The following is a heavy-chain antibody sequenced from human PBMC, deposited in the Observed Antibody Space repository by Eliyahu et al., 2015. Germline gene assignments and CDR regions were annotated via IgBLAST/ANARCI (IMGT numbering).Heavy chain of an antibody. CDR2: INHSGST. J-gene: IGHJ4*02. V-gene: IGHV4-34*01. D-gene: IGHD6-6*01. CDR1: GGSFSGYY. Sequence: QVQLQQWGAGLLKPSETLSLTCAVYGGSFSGYYWSWIRQPPGKGLEWIGEINHSGSTNYNPSLKSRVTISVDTSKNQFSLKLSSVTAADTAVYYCARGRGSSSGFSVYRKIFDYWGQGTLVTVSS. CDR3: ARGRGSSSGFSVYRKIFDY.